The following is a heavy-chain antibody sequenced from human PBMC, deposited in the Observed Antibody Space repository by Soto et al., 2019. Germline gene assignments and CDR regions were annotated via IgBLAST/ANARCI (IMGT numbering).Heavy chain of an antibody. Sequence: QVQLQESGPGLVKPSETLSLTCTVSGGSISSYYWSWIRQPPGKGLEWIGYIYYSGSTNYNPSLKSRVTISVDTSKNQFSLKLSSVTAADTAVYYCARVFNGGTVTDYWGQGTLVTVSS. D-gene: IGHD4-17*01. CDR2: IYYSGST. CDR3: ARVFNGGTVTDY. V-gene: IGHV4-59*01. CDR1: GGSISSYY. J-gene: IGHJ4*02.